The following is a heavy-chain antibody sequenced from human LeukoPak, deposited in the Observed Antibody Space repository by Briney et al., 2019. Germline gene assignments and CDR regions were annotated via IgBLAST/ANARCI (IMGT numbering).Heavy chain of an antibody. Sequence: GGSLRLSCAASGFTFSSYGMSWVRQAPGKGLEWVSAISGSGGSTYYADSVKGRFTISRDNSKNTLYLQMNSLRAEDTAVYYCARSPSGGYRYFDYWGQGTLVTVSS. V-gene: IGHV3-23*01. D-gene: IGHD3-22*01. J-gene: IGHJ4*02. CDR3: ARSPSGGYRYFDY. CDR2: ISGSGGST. CDR1: GFTFSSYG.